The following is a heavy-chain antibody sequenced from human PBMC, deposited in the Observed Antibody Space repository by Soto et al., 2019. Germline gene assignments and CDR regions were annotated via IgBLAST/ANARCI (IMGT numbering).Heavy chain of an antibody. J-gene: IGHJ1*01. CDR1: RFIFTSYS. D-gene: IGHD6-19*01. V-gene: IGHV3-21*01. Sequence: GGSLRLSCAASRFIFTSYSMVWVRLAPGKGLEWVASISSGSDSIFYADSVKGRFTVSRDNAKNSLFLQMNNLRAEDTAVYFCARDRSADRFVQYFQHWGQGTQVTVSS. CDR2: ISSGSDSI. CDR3: ARDRSADRFVQYFQH.